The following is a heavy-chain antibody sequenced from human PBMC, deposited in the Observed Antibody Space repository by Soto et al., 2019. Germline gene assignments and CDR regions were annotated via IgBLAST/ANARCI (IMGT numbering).Heavy chain of an antibody. CDR3: ARYCSGGSCYSGNY. V-gene: IGHV1-69*02. J-gene: IGHJ4*02. Sequence: QVQLVQSGAEVKKPGSSVKVSCKASGGTFSSYTISWVRQAPGQGLEWMGRIIPILGIANYAQKFQDRVTITADKSTSTAYMELSSLRSEDTAVYYCARYCSGGSCYSGNYWGQGTLVTVSS. D-gene: IGHD2-15*01. CDR2: IIPILGIA. CDR1: GGTFSSYT.